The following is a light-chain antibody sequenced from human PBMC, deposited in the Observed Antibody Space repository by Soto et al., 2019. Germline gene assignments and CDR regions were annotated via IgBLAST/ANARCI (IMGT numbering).Light chain of an antibody. CDR3: QLYGRSIT. CDR2: GAS. Sequence: IVLTQSQGTLSLCPGERATLSGRASQSVSSSYLAWYQQRPGQAPRLLIYGASSRATGIPDRFSGSGSGTDFTLTITRLEPEDFAVYYCQLYGRSITFGQGTRLEIK. J-gene: IGKJ5*01. CDR1: QSVSSSY. V-gene: IGKV3-20*01.